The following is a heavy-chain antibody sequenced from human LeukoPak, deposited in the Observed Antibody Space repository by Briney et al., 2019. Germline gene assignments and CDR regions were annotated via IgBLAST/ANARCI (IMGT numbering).Heavy chain of an antibody. J-gene: IGHJ4*02. Sequence: GGSLRLSCVVSGFAFSSYSMNWVRQAPGKGLEWVSSISSSSSYTYYADSVKGRFTISRDNAKNSLYLQMNSLRAEDTAVYYCARSYSLFGYWGQGTLVTVSS. CDR2: ISSSSSYT. D-gene: IGHD2-15*01. V-gene: IGHV3-21*01. CDR3: ARSYSLFGY. CDR1: GFAFSSYS.